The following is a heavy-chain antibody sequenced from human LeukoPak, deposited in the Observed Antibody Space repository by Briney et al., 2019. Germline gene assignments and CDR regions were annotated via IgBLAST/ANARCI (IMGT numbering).Heavy chain of an antibody. CDR1: GFTFSSYW. J-gene: IGHJ4*02. Sequence: GGSLRLSCEASGFTFSSYWMHWVRQAPGEGPVWVSRISTDGRSTYYADSVRGRFTISRDNAKNSLYLQMNSLRAEDTAVYYCAREDYGYFDYWGQGTLVTVSS. D-gene: IGHD4/OR15-4a*01. CDR2: ISTDGRST. V-gene: IGHV3-74*01. CDR3: AREDYGYFDY.